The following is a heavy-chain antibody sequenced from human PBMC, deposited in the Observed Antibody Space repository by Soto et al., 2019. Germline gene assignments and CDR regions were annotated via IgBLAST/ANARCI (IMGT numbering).Heavy chain of an antibody. J-gene: IGHJ3*02. CDR3: ARHGITGTDSDAIDT. V-gene: IGHV4-39*01. Sequence: SETLSLTCTVSGGSINSSSYYWGWIRQPPGKGLEWVASIYYSGSTYNNPSVKSRVTISVDTSKNQFSLKLSSVTAADTAVYYCARHGITGTDSDAIDTWGQGTMVTVSS. D-gene: IGHD2-8*02. CDR1: GGSINSSSYY. CDR2: IYYSGST.